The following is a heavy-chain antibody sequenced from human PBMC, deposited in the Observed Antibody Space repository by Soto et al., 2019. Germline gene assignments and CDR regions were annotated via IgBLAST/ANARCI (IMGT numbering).Heavy chain of an antibody. CDR1: GGSIRSGGYY. Sequence: PSETLSLTCTVSGGSIRSGGYYWSWVRQNPRRGLEWIGNIYYSGNTYYNPSLKSRLTISVDTSKNQFSLNLSSVTAADTAVYYCARDRLMATAGTARHYFGLDVWGQGTTGTVS. D-gene: IGHD5-18*01. V-gene: IGHV4-31*03. CDR2: IYYSGNT. CDR3: ARDRLMATAGTARHYFGLDV. J-gene: IGHJ6*02.